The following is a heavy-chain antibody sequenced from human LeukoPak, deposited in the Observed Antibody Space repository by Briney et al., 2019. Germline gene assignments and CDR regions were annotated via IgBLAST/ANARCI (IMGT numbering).Heavy chain of an antibody. Sequence: ASVKVSCKASGYTFTGYYMHWVRQAPGQGLEWMGWINPNSGGTNYAQKFQGRVTMTRDTSISTAYMELSRLRSGDTAVYYCARAYDSTGYYYLQAFDIWGQGTMVTVSS. D-gene: IGHD3-22*01. CDR3: ARAYDSTGYYYLQAFDI. CDR2: INPNSGGT. J-gene: IGHJ3*02. V-gene: IGHV1-2*02. CDR1: GYTFTGYY.